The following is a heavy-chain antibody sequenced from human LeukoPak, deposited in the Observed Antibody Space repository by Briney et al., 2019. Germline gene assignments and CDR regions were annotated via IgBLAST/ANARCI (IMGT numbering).Heavy chain of an antibody. CDR3: AKTTTGYSSGRYPGWPVDY. V-gene: IGHV3-23*01. CDR1: GFTFGSHA. D-gene: IGHD6-19*01. J-gene: IGHJ4*02. CDR2: ISGSGGDT. Sequence: QAGGFLRLSCAASGFTFGSHAVSWVRQAPGRGLEWVSAISGSGGDTYYADSVKGRFTISRDNSKNIVHLQMNSLSTEDTALYYCAKTTTGYSSGRYPGWPVDYWGRGTLVTVSS.